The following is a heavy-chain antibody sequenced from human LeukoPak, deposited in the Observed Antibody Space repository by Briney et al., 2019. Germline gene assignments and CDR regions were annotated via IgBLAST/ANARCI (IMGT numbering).Heavy chain of an antibody. J-gene: IGHJ6*02. CDR2: ISYDGSNK. D-gene: IGHD6-19*01. V-gene: IGHV3-30*18. CDR3: AKVLRPWSSVAGQDYYYGMDV. CDR1: GFTLSSYG. Sequence: QPGRSLRLSCAASGFTLSSYGMHWVRQAPGKGLEWVAVISYDGSNKYYADSVKGRFTISRDNSKNTLYLQMNSLRAEDTAVYYCAKVLRPWSSVAGQDYYYGMDVWGQGTTVTVSS.